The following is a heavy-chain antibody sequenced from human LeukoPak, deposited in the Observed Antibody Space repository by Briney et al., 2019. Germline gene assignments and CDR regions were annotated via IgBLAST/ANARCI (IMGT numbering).Heavy chain of an antibody. CDR3: ARTGNWGAFDI. CDR2: IHTSGSA. Sequence: SQTLSLTCTVSGGSITSGGYYWTWIRQPAGKGLEWLGRIHTSGSANYIPSLKSRVAISLDTSKNQFSLKLSSVTAADTAVYYCARTGNWGAFDIWGQGTMVTVSS. D-gene: IGHD3-16*01. J-gene: IGHJ3*02. CDR1: GGSITSGGYY. V-gene: IGHV4-61*02.